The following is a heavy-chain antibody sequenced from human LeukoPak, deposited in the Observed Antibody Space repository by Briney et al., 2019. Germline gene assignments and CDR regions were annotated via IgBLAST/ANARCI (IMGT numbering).Heavy chain of an antibody. CDR3: ARDVGASAPDAFDI. CDR1: GFTFSTYN. CDR2: VSSSSNYI. V-gene: IGHV3-21*01. D-gene: IGHD1-26*01. Sequence: PGGSLRLSCAASGFTFSTYNMNWVRQAPGKGLEWVSSVSSSSNYIYYADSVKGRFTISRDNAKNSLYLQMNSLRAEDTDVYYCARDVGASAPDAFDIWGQGTMVTVSS. J-gene: IGHJ3*02.